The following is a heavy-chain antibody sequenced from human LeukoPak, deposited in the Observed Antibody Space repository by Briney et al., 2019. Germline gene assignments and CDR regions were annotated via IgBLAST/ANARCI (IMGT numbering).Heavy chain of an antibody. D-gene: IGHD3-22*01. J-gene: IGHJ4*02. CDR1: GGTFSSYT. Sequence: GASVKVSCKASGGTFSSYTISWVRQAPGQGLEWMGRIIPILGIANYAQKFQGRVTITADKSTSTAYMELSSLRSEDTAVYYCAREEDHYYDSSVYRSYWGQGTLVTVSS. V-gene: IGHV1-69*04. CDR3: AREEDHYYDSSVYRSY. CDR2: IIPILGIA.